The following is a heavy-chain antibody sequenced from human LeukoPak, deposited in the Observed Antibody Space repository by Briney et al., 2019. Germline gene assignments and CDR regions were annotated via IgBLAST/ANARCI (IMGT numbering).Heavy chain of an antibody. CDR1: GYTFTSYD. D-gene: IGHD4-4*01. Sequence: GASVKVSCKASGYTFTSYDINWARQATGQGLEWMRWMNPNSGNTGYAQKFQGRVTMTRNTSISTAYMELSSLRSEDTAVYYCARRRTTMGPHDAFDIWGQGTMVTVSS. CDR3: ARRRTTMGPHDAFDI. V-gene: IGHV1-8*01. CDR2: MNPNSGNT. J-gene: IGHJ3*02.